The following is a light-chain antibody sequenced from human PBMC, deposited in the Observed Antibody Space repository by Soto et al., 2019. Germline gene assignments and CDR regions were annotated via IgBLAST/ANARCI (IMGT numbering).Light chain of an antibody. J-gene: IGKJ2*01. V-gene: IGKV3-20*01. CDR3: QQYGTSPMYT. CDR2: GSS. Sequence: EIVLTQSPGTLSLSPGERATLSCRASQIVSTTYLAWYQQKPGRAPRLLIYGSSTRAPGIPDRFSGSGSGTDFTLTISRLEPEDFAVYYCQQYGTSPMYTFGQGTKLEI. CDR1: QIVSTTY.